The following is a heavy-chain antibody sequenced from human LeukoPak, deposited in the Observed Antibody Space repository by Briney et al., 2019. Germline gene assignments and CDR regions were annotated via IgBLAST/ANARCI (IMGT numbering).Heavy chain of an antibody. J-gene: IGHJ3*01. D-gene: IGHD3-10*01. CDR2: ITTYNNNT. Sequence: ASVKVSCKASGYTFTNYGLGWVRLAPGQGLEWMGWITTYNNNTEYEQKFQGRVTMTTDTSTSTAYMELRSLTSDDMAVYYCARAFGLTMVRGIMGYRAYDLWGQGTMVIVST. CDR3: ARAFGLTMVRGIMGYRAYDL. V-gene: IGHV1-18*03. CDR1: GYTFTNYG.